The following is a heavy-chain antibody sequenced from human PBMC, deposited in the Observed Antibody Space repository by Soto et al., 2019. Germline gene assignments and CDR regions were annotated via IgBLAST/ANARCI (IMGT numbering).Heavy chain of an antibody. J-gene: IGHJ3*02. D-gene: IGHD2-2*01. Sequence: QVQLQQWGAGLLKPSETLSLTCAVYGGSFSGYYWSWIRQPPGKGLEWIGEINHSGSTNYNPSLKSRVIISVDTSKNQFSLKLSSVTAADTAVYYCARVRGYCSSTSCYGRAFDIWGQGTMVTVSS. V-gene: IGHV4-34*01. CDR1: GGSFSGYY. CDR3: ARVRGYCSSTSCYGRAFDI. CDR2: INHSGST.